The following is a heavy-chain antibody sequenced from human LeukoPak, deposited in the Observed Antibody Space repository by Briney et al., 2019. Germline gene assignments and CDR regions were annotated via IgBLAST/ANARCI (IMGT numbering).Heavy chain of an antibody. D-gene: IGHD3-22*01. V-gene: IGHV3-21*01. CDR1: GFTFSSYS. CDR2: ISSSSSYI. CDR3: AAYYYDSSGHRPFDY. J-gene: IGHJ4*02. Sequence: GGSLRLSCAASGFTFSSYSMNWVRQAPGKGLEWVSSISSSSSYIYYADSVKGRFTISRDNAKNSLYLQMNSLRAEDTAVYYCAAYYYDSSGHRPFDYWGQGTLVTVSS.